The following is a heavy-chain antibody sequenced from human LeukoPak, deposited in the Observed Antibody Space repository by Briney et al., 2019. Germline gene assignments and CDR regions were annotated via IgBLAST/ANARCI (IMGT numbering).Heavy chain of an antibody. CDR2: IYYSGST. J-gene: IGHJ4*02. D-gene: IGHD2-15*01. CDR1: GGSISSSSYY. Sequence: PSETLSLTCTVSGGSISSSSYYWGWIRQPPGKGLEWIGSIYYSGSTYYNPSLESRVTISVDTSKNQFSLKLSSVTAADTAVYYCAREWLGCSGGSCYSRFDYWGQGTLVTVSS. CDR3: AREWLGCSGGSCYSRFDY. V-gene: IGHV4-39*07.